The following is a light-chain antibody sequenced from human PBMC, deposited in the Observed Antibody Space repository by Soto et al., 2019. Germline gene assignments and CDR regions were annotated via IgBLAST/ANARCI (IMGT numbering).Light chain of an antibody. Sequence: QSALTQPASVSGSPGQSITISGTGTSSDVGGYNYVSWYQQHPGKAPKLMIYDVSNRPSGVSNRFSGSKSGNTASLTISGLQAEAEADYYCSSYTSSSTYVVFGVGTKLTVL. V-gene: IGLV2-14*01. J-gene: IGLJ2*01. CDR2: DVS. CDR1: SSDVGGYNY. CDR3: SSYTSSSTYVV.